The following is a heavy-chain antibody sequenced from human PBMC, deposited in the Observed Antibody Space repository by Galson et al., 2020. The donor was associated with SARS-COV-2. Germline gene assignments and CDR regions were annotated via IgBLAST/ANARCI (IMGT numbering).Heavy chain of an antibody. J-gene: IGHJ4*02. CDR1: GFTFSSYA. D-gene: IGHD1-26*01. Sequence: GGSLRLSCAASGFTFSSYAMHWVRQAPGKGLEWVAVKYYADSVKGRFTISRDNSKNTLYLQMNSLRAEDTAVYYCARAKSGSYYSAFDYWGQGTLVTVSS. CDR2: K. V-gene: IGHV3-30*04. CDR3: ARAKSGSYYSAFDY.